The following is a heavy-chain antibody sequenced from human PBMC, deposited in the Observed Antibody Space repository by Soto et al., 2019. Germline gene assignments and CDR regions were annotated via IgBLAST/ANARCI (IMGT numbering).Heavy chain of an antibody. Sequence: GESLKISCEASGYTFTNYWIVWVRQVPGKGLEWMGLIYPGDSDTRFNPSFQGQVTISADKSTSAAYLQWNSLMASDTAIYYCARSGRSGLRWLDFFDPWGQGTLVTVSS. CDR3: ARSGRSGLRWLDFFDP. V-gene: IGHV5-51*03. CDR2: IYPGDSDT. D-gene: IGHD4-17*01. CDR1: GYTFTNYW. J-gene: IGHJ5*02.